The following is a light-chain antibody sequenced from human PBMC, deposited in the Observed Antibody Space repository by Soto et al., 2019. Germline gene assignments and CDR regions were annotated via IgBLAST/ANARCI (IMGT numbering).Light chain of an antibody. Sequence: TQSPSSVSASVGDRVTITCLASQGISSWLAWYQQKPGQAPRLLIYDASNRATGIPARFSGSGSGTDFTLTISGLEPEDFAVYYCQQRADWPRTFGQGTRLEIK. CDR3: QQRADWPRT. CDR1: QGISSW. J-gene: IGKJ5*01. CDR2: DAS. V-gene: IGKV3D-11*01.